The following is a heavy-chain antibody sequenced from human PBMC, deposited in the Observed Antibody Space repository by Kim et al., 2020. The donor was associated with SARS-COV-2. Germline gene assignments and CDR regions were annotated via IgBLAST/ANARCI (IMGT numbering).Heavy chain of an antibody. V-gene: IGHV3-9*01. CDR1: GFTFDDYA. CDR3: AKDMESLDYDFWSVYPQTHDAFGI. CDR2: ISWNSGSI. D-gene: IGHD3-3*01. J-gene: IGHJ3*02. Sequence: GGSLRLSCAASGFTFDDYAMHWVRQAPGKGLEWVSGISWNSGSIGYADSVKGRFTISRDNAKNSLYLQMNSLRAEDTALYYCAKDMESLDYDFWSVYPQTHDAFGIWGQGTMVTVSS.